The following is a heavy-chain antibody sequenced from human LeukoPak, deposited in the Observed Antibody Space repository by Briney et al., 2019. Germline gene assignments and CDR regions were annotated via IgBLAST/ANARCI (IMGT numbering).Heavy chain of an antibody. J-gene: IGHJ4*02. V-gene: IGHV1-2*02. CDR1: GYTFTCYY. D-gene: IGHD3-10*01. Sequence: GASVKVSCKASGYTFTCYYMHWVRQAPGQGLEWMGWINPNSGGTNYAQKFQGRVTMTRDTSISTAYMELSRLRSDDTTVYYCARGALKSGFFDYWGQGTLVTVSS. CDR3: ARGALKSGFFDY. CDR2: INPNSGGT.